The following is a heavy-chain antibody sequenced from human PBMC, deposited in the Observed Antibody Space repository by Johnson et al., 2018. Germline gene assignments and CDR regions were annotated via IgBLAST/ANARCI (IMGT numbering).Heavy chain of an antibody. D-gene: IGHD3-3*01. CDR3: AAWSGDSRDLEH. CDR2: RSRAGHI. V-gene: IGHV3-11*01. Sequence: QVQLVESGGALVEXGGSLRLSCAASGFTLSDYYLSWIRQAPGKGLDWVSYRSRAGHIYYGDSVRGRFTISRDNAKNSLYLQMNNLRAEGTAVYFCAAWSGDSRDLEHWGQGTLVTVSS. CDR1: GFTLSDYY. J-gene: IGHJ1*01.